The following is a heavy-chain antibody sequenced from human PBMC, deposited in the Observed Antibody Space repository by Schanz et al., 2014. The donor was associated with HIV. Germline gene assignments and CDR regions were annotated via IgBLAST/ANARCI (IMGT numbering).Heavy chain of an antibody. CDR1: GYTFISYG. D-gene: IGHD1-26*01. CDR3: ARDRPVIVGATRADGGTDFDY. Sequence: QVQLVQSGTEVKKPGASVKVSCKASGYTFISYGISWVRQAPGQGLEWMGWISAYNGNTNYAQKFQGRLTMTTGTSTSTAYMELRSLRSDDTAVYYCARDRPVIVGATRADGGTDFDYWGQGTLVTVSS. CDR2: ISAYNGNT. J-gene: IGHJ4*02. V-gene: IGHV1-18*01.